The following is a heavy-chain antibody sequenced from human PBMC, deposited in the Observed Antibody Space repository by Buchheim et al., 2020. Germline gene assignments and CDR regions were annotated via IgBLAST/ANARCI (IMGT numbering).Heavy chain of an antibody. Sequence: QVQLVESGGGVVQPGRSLRLSCAASGFTFSSYGMPWVRQAPGKGLEWVAVISYDGSNKYYADCVKGRFTISRDTSKNTLYLQMNSLRAEDTAVYYCAKALLWFGELSVYGMDVWGQGTT. CDR2: ISYDGSNK. V-gene: IGHV3-30*18. CDR1: GFTFSSYG. CDR3: AKALLWFGELSVYGMDV. D-gene: IGHD3-10*01. J-gene: IGHJ6*02.